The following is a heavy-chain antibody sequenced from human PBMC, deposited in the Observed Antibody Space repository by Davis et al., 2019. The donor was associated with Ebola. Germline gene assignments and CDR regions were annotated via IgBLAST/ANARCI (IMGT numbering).Heavy chain of an antibody. D-gene: IGHD5-12*01. V-gene: IGHV4-34*01. CDR1: GGSFSGYY. CDR3: ARGRIVATIRYYYYYGMDV. CDR2: INHSGST. Sequence: SETLSLTCAVYGGSFSGYYWSWIRQPPGKGLEWIGEINHSGSTNYNPSLKSRVTISVDTSKNQFSLKLSSVAAADTAVYYCARGRIVATIRYYYYYGMDVWGQGTTATVSS. J-gene: IGHJ6*02.